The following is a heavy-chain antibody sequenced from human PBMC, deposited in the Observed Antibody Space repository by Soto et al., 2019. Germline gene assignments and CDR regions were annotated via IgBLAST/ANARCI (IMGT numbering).Heavy chain of an antibody. D-gene: IGHD2-21*02. CDR1: GFTFSSYS. J-gene: IGHJ5*02. CDR3: ARAAVYCGGDCYGHNCFDP. Sequence: GGSLRLSCAASGFTFSSYSMNWVRQAPGKGLAWVSYISSSSSTIYYADSVKGRFTISRDNAKNSLYLQMNSLRDEDTAVYYCARAAVYCGGDCYGHNCFDPWGQGTLVTVSS. V-gene: IGHV3-48*02. CDR2: ISSSSSTI.